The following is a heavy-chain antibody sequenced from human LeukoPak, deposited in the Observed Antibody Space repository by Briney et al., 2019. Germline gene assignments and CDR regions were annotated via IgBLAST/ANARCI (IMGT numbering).Heavy chain of an antibody. V-gene: IGHV3-23*01. CDR2: LSDSAVSS. D-gene: IGHD3-22*01. CDR3: AKAPDSSGFPSYFDS. J-gene: IGHJ4*02. Sequence: PGGSLRLSCAVSGFTFSTFAMNWVRQAPGKGLEWVSSLSDSAVSSYYADSVKGRFTISRDNSKNTLCLQMNSLRAEDTATYYCAKAPDSSGFPSYFDSWGQGTLVAVSS. CDR1: GFTFSTFA.